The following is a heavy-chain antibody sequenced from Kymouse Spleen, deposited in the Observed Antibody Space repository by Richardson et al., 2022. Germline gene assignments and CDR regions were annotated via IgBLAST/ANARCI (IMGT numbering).Heavy chain of an antibody. J-gene: IGHJ6*02. CDR1: GGSISSGGYY. D-gene: IGHD3-9*01. V-gene: IGHV4-31*03. CDR3: ARDVLRYFDWYEYYYYYGMDV. CDR2: IYYSGST. Sequence: QVQLQESGPGLVKPSQTLSLTCTVSGGSISSGGYYWSWIRQHPGKGLEWIGYIYYSGSTYYNPSLKSRVTISVDTSKNQFSLKLSSVTAADTAVYYCARDVLRYFDWYEYYYYYGMDVWGQGTTVTVSS.